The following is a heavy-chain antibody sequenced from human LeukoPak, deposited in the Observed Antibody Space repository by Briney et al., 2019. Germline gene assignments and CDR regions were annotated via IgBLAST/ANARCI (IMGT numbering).Heavy chain of an antibody. V-gene: IGHV4-31*03. D-gene: IGHD5-24*01. Sequence: SETLSLTCTVSGGSISSGAYYWRWLRQHPGKGLEWIGYIYYSGSTYYNPSLKSRVTISVDTSKNQFSLKLSSVTAADTAVYYCARGVIRDGVQAHFDYWGQGTLVTVSS. CDR3: ARGVIRDGVQAHFDY. J-gene: IGHJ4*02. CDR2: IYYSGST. CDR1: GGSISSGAYY.